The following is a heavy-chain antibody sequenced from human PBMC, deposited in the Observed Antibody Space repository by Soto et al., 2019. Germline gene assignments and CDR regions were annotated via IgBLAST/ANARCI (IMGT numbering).Heavy chain of an antibody. Sequence: PGGSLRLSCAASGLTYIDYAMSWVRQAPGKGLEWVSAIKDGIPHYADSVKGRFTVSRDNSKNTLYLKMNSLSAEDTAIYYCSPEPYGSGNEYWGQGTLVTVSS. CDR2: IKDGIP. D-gene: IGHD3-10*01. V-gene: IGHV3-23*01. CDR3: SPEPYGSGNEY. CDR1: GLTYIDYA. J-gene: IGHJ4*02.